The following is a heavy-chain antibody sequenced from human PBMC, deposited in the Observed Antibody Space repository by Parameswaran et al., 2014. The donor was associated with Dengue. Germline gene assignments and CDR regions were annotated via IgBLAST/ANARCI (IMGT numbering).Heavy chain of an antibody. CDR3: ARDGGDVDYWYFDL. D-gene: IGHD2-21*02. CDR2: TYYSGSA. J-gene: IGHJ2*01. Sequence: VRQAPGKGLEWIGFTYYSGSANYNPSLKSRITISVDTSKNQFSLKLTSVTAADTAVYYCARDGGDVDYWYFDLWAVAPGHRLL. V-gene: IGHV4-59*01.